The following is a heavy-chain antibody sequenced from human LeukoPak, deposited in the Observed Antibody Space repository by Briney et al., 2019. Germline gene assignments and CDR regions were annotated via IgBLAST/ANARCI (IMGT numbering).Heavy chain of an antibody. CDR2: IYTSGST. J-gene: IGHJ3*02. D-gene: IGHD6-13*01. CDR1: GGSISSYC. V-gene: IGHV4-4*07. CDR3: ARDGSSWEHDAFDI. Sequence: PSETLSLTFTVSGGSISSYCWSWIRQPAGKGLEWIGRIYTSGSTNYNPSLKSRVTMSVDTSKNQFSLKLSSVTAADTAMYYCARDGSSWEHDAFDIWGQGTMVTVSS.